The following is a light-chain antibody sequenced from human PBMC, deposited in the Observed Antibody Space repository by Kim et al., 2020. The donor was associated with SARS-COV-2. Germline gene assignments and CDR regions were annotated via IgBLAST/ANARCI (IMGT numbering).Light chain of an antibody. CDR2: LGA. J-gene: IGKJ1*01. CDR1: QTLLHSTGYDY. V-gene: IGKV2-28*01. CDR3: MQALQTPLT. Sequence: PASISCRSSQTLLHSTGYDYLDWYLQKPGQSPQLLIYLGANRASGVPARFSGSGSRTDFTLKISRMEAEDVGVYYCMQALQTPLTFGQGTKVDIK.